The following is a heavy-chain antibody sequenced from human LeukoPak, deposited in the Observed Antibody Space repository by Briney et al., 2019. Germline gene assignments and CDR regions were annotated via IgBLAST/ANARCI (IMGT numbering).Heavy chain of an antibody. Sequence: ASVKVSCKASGYIFTGYYMHWVRQAPGQGLAWMGWINPNSGGTIYAQKFQGRVTMTEDTSTDTAYMELSSLRSEDTAVYYCATPSSSWYYCFNYWGQGTLVTVSS. CDR2: INPNSGGT. CDR1: GYIFTGYY. V-gene: IGHV1-2*02. J-gene: IGHJ4*02. D-gene: IGHD6-13*01. CDR3: ATPSSSWYYCFNY.